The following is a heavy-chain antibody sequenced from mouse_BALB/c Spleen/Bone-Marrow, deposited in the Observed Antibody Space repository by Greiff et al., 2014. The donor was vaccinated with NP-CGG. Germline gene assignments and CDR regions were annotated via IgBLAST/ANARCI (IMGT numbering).Heavy chain of an antibody. CDR1: GYTFTDYA. CDR3: AREVRAPWYAMDY. V-gene: IGHV1-67*01. D-gene: IGHD2-14*01. CDR2: ISTYNGNT. Sequence: VMLVESGPEVVRPGVSVKISCKGSGYTFTDYAMHWVKQSHAKSLEWIGVISTYNGNTNYNQKFKGKATMTVDKSSSTAYIELARLTSEDSAIYYCAREVRAPWYAMDYWGQGTSVTVSS. J-gene: IGHJ4*01.